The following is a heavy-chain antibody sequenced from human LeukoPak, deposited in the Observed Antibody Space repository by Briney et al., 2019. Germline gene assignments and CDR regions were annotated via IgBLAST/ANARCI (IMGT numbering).Heavy chain of an antibody. CDR2: ISSSSSYI. V-gene: IGHV3-21*01. J-gene: IGHJ4*02. CDR1: GFTSSSYS. D-gene: IGHD6-19*01. Sequence: GGSLRLSCAASGFTSSSYSMNWVRQAPGKGLEWVSSISSSSSYIYYADSVKGRFTISRDNAKNSLYLQMNSLRAEDTAVYYCARGGVFSSGWYVDYWGQGTLVSVSS. CDR3: ARGGVFSSGWYVDY.